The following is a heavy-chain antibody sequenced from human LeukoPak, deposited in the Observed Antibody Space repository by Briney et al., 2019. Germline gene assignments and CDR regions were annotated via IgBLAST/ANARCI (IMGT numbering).Heavy chain of an antibody. V-gene: IGHV4-39*07. CDR1: GGSVSSSTYN. CDR3: ARDDNLRDVDY. Sequence: SETLSLTCTVSGGSVSSSTYNWGWIRQPPGKGLEWIGSIYYSGGTYHNPSLKSRVTISVDTSKNQFSLKLTSVTAADTAMYYCARDDNLRDVDYWGQGTLVTVSS. J-gene: IGHJ4*02. D-gene: IGHD5-24*01. CDR2: IYYSGGT.